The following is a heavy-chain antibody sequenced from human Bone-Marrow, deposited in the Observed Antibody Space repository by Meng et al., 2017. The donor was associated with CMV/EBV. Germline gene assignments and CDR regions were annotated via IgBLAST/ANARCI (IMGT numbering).Heavy chain of an antibody. V-gene: IGHV3-30-3*01. D-gene: IGHD3-10*01. CDR3: SFGWESYYGVPVNFDY. Sequence: GESLKISCAASGFTFSIYAMHWVRQAPGKGLEWVAVISYDGSNKYYADPVKGRFTISRDNSKNTLHLQMNSLRAEDTAVYYCSFGWESYYGVPVNFDYWGQGTLVTVSS. CDR1: GFTFSIYA. CDR2: ISYDGSNK. J-gene: IGHJ4*02.